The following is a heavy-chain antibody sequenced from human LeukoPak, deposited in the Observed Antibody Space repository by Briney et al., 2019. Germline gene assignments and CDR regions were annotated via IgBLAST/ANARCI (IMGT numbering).Heavy chain of an antibody. D-gene: IGHD2-2*02. J-gene: IGHJ4*02. V-gene: IGHV1-8*01. CDR2: MNPNSGNT. CDR3: VRATSYCSGSSCYNY. CDR1: GYTFSDYD. Sequence: ASVKVSCKASGYTFSDYDINWVRQATGQGLKWMGWMNPNSGNTGYAQRFQGRVTMTRDTSISTAYMELSSLKSEDTAVYYCVRATSYCSGSSCYNYWGQGTLLTVST.